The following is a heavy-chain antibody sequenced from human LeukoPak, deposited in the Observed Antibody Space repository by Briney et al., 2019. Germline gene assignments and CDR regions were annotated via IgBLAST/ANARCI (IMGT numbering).Heavy chain of an antibody. V-gene: IGHV3-23*01. CDR3: ARDGRFLEWFYFDY. CDR1: GFTFSSYA. D-gene: IGHD3-3*01. J-gene: IGHJ4*02. Sequence: PGGSLRLSCAASGFTFSSYAMSWVRQAPGKGLEWVSAISGSGGSTYYADSVKGRFTISRDNSKNTLYLQMNSLRAEDTAVYYCARDGRFLEWFYFDYWGQGTLVTVSS. CDR2: ISGSGGST.